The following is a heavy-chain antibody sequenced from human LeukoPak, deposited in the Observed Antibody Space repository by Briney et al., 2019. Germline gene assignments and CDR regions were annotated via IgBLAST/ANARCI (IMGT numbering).Heavy chain of an antibody. V-gene: IGHV4-59*02. J-gene: IGHJ5*02. Sequence: SETLSLTCTVSGGSVSNYYWSWIRQSPGKGLEWIGYIYYTETSYNPSLKSRVTMSVDTSKNQFSLKLSSVTAADTAVYYCARDLLRYFDWLPRDNWFDPWGQGTLVTVSS. CDR1: GGSVSNYY. CDR3: ARDLLRYFDWLPRDNWFDP. CDR2: IYYTET. D-gene: IGHD3-9*01.